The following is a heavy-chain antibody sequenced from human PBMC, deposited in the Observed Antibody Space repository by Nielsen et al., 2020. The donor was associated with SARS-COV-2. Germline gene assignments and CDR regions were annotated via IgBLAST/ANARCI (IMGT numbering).Heavy chain of an antibody. CDR2: ISSSSSYT. V-gene: IGHV3-11*05. D-gene: IGHD4-17*01. J-gene: IGHJ6*02. CDR3: ARGPPEYGGYFDYYYYYGMDV. Sequence: WIRQPPGKGLEWVSYISSSSSYTNYADSVKGRFTISRDNAKNSLYLQMNSLRAEDTAVYYCARGPPEYGGYFDYYYYYGMDVWGQGTTVTVSS.